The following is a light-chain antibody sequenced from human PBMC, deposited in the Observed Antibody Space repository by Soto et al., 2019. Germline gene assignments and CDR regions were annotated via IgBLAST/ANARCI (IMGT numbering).Light chain of an antibody. Sequence: IVLTQSPGTLSLSPGERATLSCRASQSVSVNSLAWYQQKGGQAPRLLIYAASTRATGVPDRFSGTGSGTDFALTISRLETDDSAVYYCQQYGGSPFTFGQGTKVDI. CDR2: AAS. CDR1: QSVSVNS. J-gene: IGKJ1*01. V-gene: IGKV3-20*01. CDR3: QQYGGSPFT.